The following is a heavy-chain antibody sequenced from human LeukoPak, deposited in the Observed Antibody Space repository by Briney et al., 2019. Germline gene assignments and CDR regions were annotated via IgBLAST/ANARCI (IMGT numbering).Heavy chain of an antibody. Sequence: GASVKVSCKASGYTFTSYDINWVRQATGQGLEWMGWMNPNSGNTGYAQKFQGRVTMTRNTSISTAYMELSSLRSEDTAVYYCARWELLRSYYYYYGMDVWGQGTTVTVSS. CDR1: GYTFTSYD. J-gene: IGHJ6*02. V-gene: IGHV1-8*01. CDR3: ARWELLRSYYYYYGMDV. D-gene: IGHD1-26*01. CDR2: MNPNSGNT.